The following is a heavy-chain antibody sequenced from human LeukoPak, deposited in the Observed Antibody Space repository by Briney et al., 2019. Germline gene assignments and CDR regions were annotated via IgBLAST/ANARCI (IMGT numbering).Heavy chain of an antibody. CDR1: GGSISSSSYY. D-gene: IGHD5-24*01. V-gene: IGHV4-39*01. Sequence: SETLSLTCTVSGGSISSSSYYWGWIRQSPGKGLEWIGSNYYSGSTYYNPSLKSRVTISVDTSKNQFSLKLSSVTAADTAVYYCARHGKRWLHFAEYFQHWGQGTLVTVSS. CDR2: NYYSGST. J-gene: IGHJ1*01. CDR3: ARHGKRWLHFAEYFQH.